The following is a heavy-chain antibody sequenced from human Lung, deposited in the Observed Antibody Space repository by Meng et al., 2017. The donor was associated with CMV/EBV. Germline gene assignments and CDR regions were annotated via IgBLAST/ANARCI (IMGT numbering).Heavy chain of an antibody. CDR2: INWNGGST. Sequence: GESLKISCAASGFTFDDYGMSWVRQAPGKGLEWVSGINWNGGSTGYADSVKGRFTISRDNAKNSLYLQMNSLRAEDTALYYCARDRDPAGDAFDILGQGTMVTVSS. V-gene: IGHV3-20*04. J-gene: IGHJ3*02. CDR1: GFTFDDYG. CDR3: ARDRDPAGDAFDI. D-gene: IGHD2-2*01.